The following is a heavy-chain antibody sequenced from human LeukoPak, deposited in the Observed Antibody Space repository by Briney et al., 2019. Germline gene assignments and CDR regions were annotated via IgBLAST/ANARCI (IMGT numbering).Heavy chain of an antibody. CDR1: GGSISSDVHY. D-gene: IGHD1-26*01. Sequence: PSETLSLTCTVAGGSISSDVHYWDWIRQAPGKGLEWIGSLLYNGNTWYNPSLESRVTISVDTSENQFSLRLTSVNAAETALYFCTRRGSGNGGTYAGMDVWGPGTSVTVSS. J-gene: IGHJ6*02. CDR2: LLYNGNT. V-gene: IGHV4-39*01. CDR3: TRRGSGNGGTYAGMDV.